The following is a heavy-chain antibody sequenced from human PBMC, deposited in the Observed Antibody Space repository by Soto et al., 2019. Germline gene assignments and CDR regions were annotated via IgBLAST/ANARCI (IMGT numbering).Heavy chain of an antibody. CDR3: ARDGTHCGGDCYPYYFDY. CDR2: IKSDGSYT. J-gene: IGHJ4*02. CDR1: GFTFSNYW. Sequence: GGSLRLSCAASGFTFSNYWMHWVRQAPGKGLVWVSRIKSDGSYTNYADSVKGRFTISRDNSESTLYLQMNSLRAEDTAVYYCARDGTHCGGDCYPYYFDYWGQGTLVTVSS. D-gene: IGHD2-21*02. V-gene: IGHV3-74*01.